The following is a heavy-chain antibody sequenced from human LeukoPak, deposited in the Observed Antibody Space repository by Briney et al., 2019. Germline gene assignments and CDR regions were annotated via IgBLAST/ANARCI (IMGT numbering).Heavy chain of an antibody. V-gene: IGHV3-23*01. Sequence: GGSLRLSCAASGFTFSSYAMGWVRQAPGKGLEWVSAISNGGGSTYYADSVKGRFTISRDNSKNTLFLQMNSLRAEDTAVYYCASASSHRIAAGGDYWGQGTLVTVSS. CDR3: ASASSHRIAAGGDY. CDR2: ISNGGGST. D-gene: IGHD6-13*01. J-gene: IGHJ4*02. CDR1: GFTFSSYA.